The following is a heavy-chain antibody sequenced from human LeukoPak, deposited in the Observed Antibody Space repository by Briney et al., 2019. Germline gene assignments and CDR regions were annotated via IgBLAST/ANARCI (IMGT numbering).Heavy chain of an antibody. CDR1: GGSVSDYY. J-gene: IGHJ3*02. Sequence: PSETLSLTCTIPGGSVSDYYWSWIRQSPGKGLEWIGYIYYSGSTNYNPSLKSRVTISVDTSKNQFSLKLSSVTAADTAVYYCARWSFSNYYDSSGYPTGGAFDIWGQGTMVTVSS. CDR2: IYYSGST. CDR3: ARWSFSNYYDSSGYPTGGAFDI. D-gene: IGHD3-22*01. V-gene: IGHV4-59*02.